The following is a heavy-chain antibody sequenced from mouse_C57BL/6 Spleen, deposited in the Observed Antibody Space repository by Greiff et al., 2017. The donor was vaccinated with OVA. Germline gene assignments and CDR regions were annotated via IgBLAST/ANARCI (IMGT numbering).Heavy chain of an antibody. J-gene: IGHJ3*01. V-gene: IGHV14-4*01. CDR1: GFNIKDDY. D-gene: IGHD1-1*01. CDR2: IDPETGGT. CDR3: TTEGITTLLEAY. Sequence: VQLQQSGAELVRPGASVKLSCTASGFNIKDDYMHWVKQRPEQGLEWIGWIDPETGGTAYASKFQGKATMTADTSSTTAYLQLSSLTSEDSAVYYCTTEGITTLLEAYWGQGTLVTVSA.